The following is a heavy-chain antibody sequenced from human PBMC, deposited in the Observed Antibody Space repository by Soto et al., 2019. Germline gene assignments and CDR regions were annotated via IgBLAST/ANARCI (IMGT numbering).Heavy chain of an antibody. CDR1: GFTFSSYA. CDR3: AKAREPLYYYYGMDV. V-gene: IGHV3-23*01. Sequence: EVQLLESGGGLVQPGGTLRLSCAASGFTFSSYAMSWVRQAPGKGLEWVSAISGSGGSTYYADSVKGRFTISRDNSKNTLYLQMNSLTAEDTAVYYCAKAREPLYYYYGMDVWGQGTTVTVSS. CDR2: ISGSGGST. D-gene: IGHD1-1*01. J-gene: IGHJ6*02.